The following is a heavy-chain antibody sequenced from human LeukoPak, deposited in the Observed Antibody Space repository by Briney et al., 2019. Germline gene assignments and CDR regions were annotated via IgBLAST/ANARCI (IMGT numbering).Heavy chain of an antibody. Sequence: SVKVSRTASGGTFSSYAISWVRQAPGQGLEWMGGIIPIFGTASYAQKFQGRVTITADESTSTAYMELSSLRSEDTAVYYCARDLKRDCSSTSCYSTHYYYYYGMDVWGQGTTVTVSS. V-gene: IGHV1-69*01. D-gene: IGHD2-2*01. J-gene: IGHJ6*02. CDR2: IIPIFGTA. CDR3: ARDLKRDCSSTSCYSTHYYYYYGMDV. CDR1: GGTFSSYA.